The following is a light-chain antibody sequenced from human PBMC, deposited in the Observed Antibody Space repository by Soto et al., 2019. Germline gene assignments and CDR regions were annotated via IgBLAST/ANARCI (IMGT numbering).Light chain of an antibody. CDR1: QSVTSNY. CDR3: QQYGTSPYT. Sequence: EIVLTQSPGTLSLSPGERATLSCRAGQSVTSNYVAWYQQKHGQAPRLLIYGASYRATDIPDRFSGSGSGTDFTLTISRLEAEDFAVYYCQQYGTSPYTFGQGTKLEIK. CDR2: GAS. V-gene: IGKV3-20*01. J-gene: IGKJ2*01.